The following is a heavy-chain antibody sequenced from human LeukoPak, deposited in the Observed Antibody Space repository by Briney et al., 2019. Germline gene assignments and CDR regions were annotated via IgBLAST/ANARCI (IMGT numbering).Heavy chain of an antibody. CDR1: GFTFSSYW. J-gene: IGHJ4*02. CDR2: INSDGSST. CDR3: ARDHCSSTSCYPPDY. D-gene: IGHD2-2*01. Sequence: PGGSLRLSCAASGFTFSSYWMHWVRQAPGKGLVWVSRINSDGSSTSYADSVKGRFTISRDNAKNTLYLQMNSLRAEDTVVYYCARDHCSSTSCYPPDYWGQGTLVTVSS. V-gene: IGHV3-74*01.